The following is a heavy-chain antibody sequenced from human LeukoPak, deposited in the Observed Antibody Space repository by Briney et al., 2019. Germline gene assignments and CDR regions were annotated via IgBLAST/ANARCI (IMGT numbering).Heavy chain of an antibody. Sequence: PSETLSLTCAVSGDSISSDNWWNWVRQPPGKGLEWIGEIYHLGNTNYNPSLKSRVTISVDKSKNQFSLKLSSVTAADTAVYYCARSPRSLLPALWGQGTMVTVSS. J-gene: IGHJ3*01. CDR3: ARSPRSLLPAL. D-gene: IGHD3-22*01. CDR2: IYHLGNT. CDR1: GDSISSDNW. V-gene: IGHV4-4*02.